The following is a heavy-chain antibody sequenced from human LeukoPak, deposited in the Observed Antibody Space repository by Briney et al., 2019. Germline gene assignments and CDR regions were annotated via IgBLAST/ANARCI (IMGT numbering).Heavy chain of an antibody. V-gene: IGHV3-23*01. D-gene: IGHD6-13*01. J-gene: IGHJ5*02. CDR2: ISGSGGST. CDR1: GFTFSSYS. CDR3: AKEQLVPGGYNWFDP. Sequence: PGGSLRLSCVASGFTFSSYSMNWVRQAPGKGLEWVSAISGSGGSTYYADSVKGRFTISRDNSKNTLYLQMNSLRAEDTAVYYCAKEQLVPGGYNWFDPWGQGTLVTVSS.